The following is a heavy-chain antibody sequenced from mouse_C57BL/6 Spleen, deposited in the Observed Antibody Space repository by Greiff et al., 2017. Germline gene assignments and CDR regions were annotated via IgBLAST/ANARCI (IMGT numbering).Heavy chain of an antibody. CDR1: GYTFPDYE. V-gene: IGHV1-15*01. Sequence: QVQLKDSGAELVRPGASVTLSCKASGYTFPDYEMHWVKQTPVHGLEWIGAIDPETGGPAYNQKFKGKAILTAAKSSSTAYMERRSLASEDSAVYYCTRGHYWGQGTTLTVSS. CDR3: TRGHY. J-gene: IGHJ2*01. CDR2: IDPETGGP.